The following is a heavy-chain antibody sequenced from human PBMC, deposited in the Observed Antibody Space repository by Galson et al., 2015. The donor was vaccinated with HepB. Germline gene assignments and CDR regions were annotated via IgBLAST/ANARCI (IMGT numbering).Heavy chain of an antibody. Sequence: ETLSLTCGVSGGSISNYYWSWIRQPPGKGLEWIGYISYAGNTNYNPSLKSRLTISVDTSKNQFSLNLSSVTAADTAVYFCARVGGYSSPFNSWGQGTLVTVSS. CDR3: ARVGGYSSPFNS. D-gene: IGHD6-13*01. J-gene: IGHJ4*02. V-gene: IGHV4-59*01. CDR1: GGSISNYY. CDR2: ISYAGNT.